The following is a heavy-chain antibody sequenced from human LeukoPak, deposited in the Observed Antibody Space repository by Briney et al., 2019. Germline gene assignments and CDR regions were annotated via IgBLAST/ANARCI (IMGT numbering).Heavy chain of an antibody. V-gene: IGHV4-61*02. CDR2: IYTSGST. CDR1: GGSISSGSYY. J-gene: IGHJ4*02. Sequence: SETLSLTCTVSGGSISSGSYYWSWIRQPAGKGLEWIGRIYTSGSTNYNPSLKSRVTISVDTSKNQFSLKLSSVTAADTAVYYCARVPCGWYNFDYWGQGTLVTVSS. D-gene: IGHD6-19*01. CDR3: ARVPCGWYNFDY.